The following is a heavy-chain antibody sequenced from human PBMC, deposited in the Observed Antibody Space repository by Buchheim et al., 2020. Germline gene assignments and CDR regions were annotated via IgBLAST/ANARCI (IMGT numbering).Heavy chain of an antibody. J-gene: IGHJ6*02. D-gene: IGHD6-13*01. Sequence: QLQLQESGPGLVKPSETLSLTCTVSGGSISSSSYYWGWIRQPPGKGLEWIGSIYYSGSTYYNPSLKSRVTISVDTSQNQFSLKLSSVTAADTAVYYCARDQKQQRSGQRIYGMDVWGQGTT. CDR2: IYYSGST. V-gene: IGHV4-39*07. CDR3: ARDQKQQRSGQRIYGMDV. CDR1: GGSISSSSYY.